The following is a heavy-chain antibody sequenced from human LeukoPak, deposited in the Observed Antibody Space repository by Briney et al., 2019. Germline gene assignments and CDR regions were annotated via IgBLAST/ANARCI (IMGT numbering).Heavy chain of an antibody. Sequence: GGSLRLSCAASGFIVSSNYMSWVRQAPGKGLEWVSVIYSGGSTYYADSVKGRFTISRDNSKNTLYLQMNSLRAEDTAVYYCAREGYYYGMDVWGQGTTVTVSS. CDR3: AREGYYYGMDV. CDR1: GFIVSSNY. V-gene: IGHV3-53*01. CDR2: IYSGGST. J-gene: IGHJ6*02.